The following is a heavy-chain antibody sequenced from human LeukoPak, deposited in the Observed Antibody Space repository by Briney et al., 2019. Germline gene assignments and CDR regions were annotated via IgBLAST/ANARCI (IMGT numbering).Heavy chain of an antibody. Sequence: SETLSLTCTVSGGSISSGDYYWSWIRQPPGKGLEWIGYIYYSGSTYYNPSLKSRVTISVDMSKNQFSLKLSSVTAADTAVYYCARVRGDAFDIWGQGTMVTVSS. V-gene: IGHV4-30-4*01. J-gene: IGHJ3*02. CDR2: IYYSGST. D-gene: IGHD3-10*01. CDR1: GGSISSGDYY. CDR3: ARVRGDAFDI.